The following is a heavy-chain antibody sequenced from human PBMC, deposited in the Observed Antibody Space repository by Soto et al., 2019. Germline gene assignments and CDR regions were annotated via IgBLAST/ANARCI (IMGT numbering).Heavy chain of an antibody. CDR2: ISSSGSTI. CDR1: GFTFSSYE. D-gene: IGHD6-19*01. J-gene: IGHJ5*02. Sequence: GSLRLSCAASGFTFSSYEMNWVRQAPGKGLEWVSYISSSGSTIYYADSVKGRFTISRDNAKNSLYLQMNSLRAEDTAVYYCATIAVAGTMADPWGQGTLVTVS. V-gene: IGHV3-48*03. CDR3: ATIAVAGTMADP.